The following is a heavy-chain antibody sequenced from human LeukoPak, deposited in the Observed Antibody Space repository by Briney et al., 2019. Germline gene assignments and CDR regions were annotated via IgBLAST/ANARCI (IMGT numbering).Heavy chain of an antibody. CDR3: ARMIVWFEDSSGYYPAFDY. J-gene: IGHJ4*02. Sequence: ASVKVSCKASGYTFTGYYINWIRQAPGQGLEWMGWINPNSGGTDYAHNFQGRVTMTRDTSISTAYMELSRLRSDDTAVYYCARMIVWFEDSSGYYPAFDYWGQGTLVTVSS. V-gene: IGHV1-2*02. D-gene: IGHD3-22*01. CDR1: GYTFTGYY. CDR2: INPNSGGT.